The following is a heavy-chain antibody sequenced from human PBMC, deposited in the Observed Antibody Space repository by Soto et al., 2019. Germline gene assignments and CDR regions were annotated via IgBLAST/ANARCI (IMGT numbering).Heavy chain of an antibody. CDR2: INAGNGNT. V-gene: IGHV1-3*01. CDR3: ARGPGVDFTMPDAFDI. CDR1: GYTFSNYA. D-gene: IGHD2-2*01. Sequence: QVQLVQSGAEVKNPGASVKVSCKTSGYTFSNYAMHWVRQAPGQRLEWMGWINAGNGNTKYSHNFKGRVAITSDTSANTAYLELGSLRSEDKAVYFCARGPGVDFTMPDAFDIWGQGTMVTVSS. J-gene: IGHJ3*02.